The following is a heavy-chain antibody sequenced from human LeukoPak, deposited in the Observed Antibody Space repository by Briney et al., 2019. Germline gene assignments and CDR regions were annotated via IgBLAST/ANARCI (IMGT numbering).Heavy chain of an antibody. CDR2: INPSGST. V-gene: IGHV4-34*01. J-gene: IGHJ5*02. CDR3: ARRIAAAGRNNWFDP. Sequence: SDTLSLTCAVYGGSFSGYYWSWIRQPPGKGLECIGEINPSGSTNYNPSLKSRVTISVDTSKNQFSLKLSSVTAADTAVYYCARRIAAAGRNNWFDPWGQGTLVTVSS. CDR1: GGSFSGYY. D-gene: IGHD6-13*01.